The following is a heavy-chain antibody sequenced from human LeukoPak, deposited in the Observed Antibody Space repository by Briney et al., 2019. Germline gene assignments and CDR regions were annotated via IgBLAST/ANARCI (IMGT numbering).Heavy chain of an antibody. Sequence: PGGSLRLSCAASGFTFTGFAMTWVRQAPGKGLKWVSSISGSGGSTYYADSVKGRFTISRDNSKNTLYLQMNSLRAEDTAVYYCAAKASGWHFPFDYWGQGTLVTVSS. CDR3: AAKASGWHFPFDY. CDR1: GFTFTGFA. CDR2: ISGSGGST. D-gene: IGHD6-19*01. V-gene: IGHV3-23*01. J-gene: IGHJ4*02.